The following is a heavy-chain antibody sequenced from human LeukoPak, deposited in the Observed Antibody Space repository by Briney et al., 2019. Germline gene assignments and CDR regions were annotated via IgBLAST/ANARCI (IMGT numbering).Heavy chain of an antibody. V-gene: IGHV3-21*05. CDR1: GFTFSSYE. CDR3: ARDEDTAMEY. D-gene: IGHD5-18*01. Sequence: KPGGSLRLSCAASGFTFSSYEMNWVRQAPGKGLEWVSYISSSSSYVYYADSVKGRFTISRDNAKNSLYLQMNSLRAEDTAVYYCARDEDTAMEYWGQGTLVTVSS. CDR2: ISSSSSYV. J-gene: IGHJ4*02.